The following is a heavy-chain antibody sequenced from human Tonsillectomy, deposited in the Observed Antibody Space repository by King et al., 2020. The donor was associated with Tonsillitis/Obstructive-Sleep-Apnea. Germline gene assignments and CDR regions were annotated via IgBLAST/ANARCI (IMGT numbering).Heavy chain of an antibody. Sequence: LVESGGGVVQPGRSLRLSCAASGFTFSSNAMHWVRQAPGKGLEWVAVISYDGSNKYYADSVKGRFTISRDNSKNTLYLQMNSLRAEDTTVYYCARDSQEGNYYYYMDVWGKGTTVTVSS. CDR2: ISYDGSNK. CDR1: GFTFSSNA. J-gene: IGHJ6*03. V-gene: IGHV3-30*04. CDR3: ARDSQEGNYYYYMDV.